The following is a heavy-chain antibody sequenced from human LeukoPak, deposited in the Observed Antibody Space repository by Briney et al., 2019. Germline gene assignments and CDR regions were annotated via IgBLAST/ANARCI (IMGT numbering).Heavy chain of an antibody. CDR1: GDTFSKYA. CDR2: IVPVFGTP. Sequence: ASVKVSCKASGDTFSKYAITWVRQAPGQGLKWMGNIVPVFGTPIYAQKFQGRVTITTDESRTTAYMELSSLRSEDTALYYCASRYTTSRHFDWDVDYWGQGTLLTVSS. D-gene: IGHD3-9*01. J-gene: IGHJ4*02. V-gene: IGHV1-69*05. CDR3: ASRYTTSRHFDWDVDY.